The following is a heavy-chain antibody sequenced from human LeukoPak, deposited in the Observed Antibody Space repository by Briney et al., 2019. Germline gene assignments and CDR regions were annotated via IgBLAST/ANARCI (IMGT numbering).Heavy chain of an antibody. CDR2: ISYDGSAK. CDR3: ARSPLDGYNYLDY. CDR1: GFTFSTNA. D-gene: IGHD5-24*01. J-gene: IGHJ4*02. V-gene: IGHV3-30*04. Sequence: GGSLRLSCAASGFTFSTNAMHWVRQAPGKGLEWVAVISYDGSAKYYADSVKGRFTISRDNSKNTLYVQMNSLRPEDTAVCYCARSPLDGYNYLDYWGQGTLVTVSS.